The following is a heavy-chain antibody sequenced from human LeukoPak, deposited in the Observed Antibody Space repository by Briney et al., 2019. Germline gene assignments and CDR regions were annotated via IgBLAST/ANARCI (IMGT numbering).Heavy chain of an antibody. V-gene: IGHV4-34*01. J-gene: IGHJ4*02. CDR3: ARGAWATRLGS. Sequence: PSETLSLTCAVYGESLNSYYWSGVRQPPGEGLEWIGEIYESGTTEYNPSLKSRVTISMVPSKPQFSLSLSSVTAADTAVYYCARGAWATRLGSWGLGPPVIVSS. CDR1: GESLNSYY. CDR2: IYESGTT. D-gene: IGHD2-15*01.